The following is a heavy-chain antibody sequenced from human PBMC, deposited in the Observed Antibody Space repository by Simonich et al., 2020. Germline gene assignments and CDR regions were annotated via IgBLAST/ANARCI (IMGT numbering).Heavy chain of an antibody. Sequence: QLQLQESGPGLVKPSETLSLTCTVSGGSISSSSYYWGWIRQPPGKGLEWIGSIYYSGNTYDNPSLKSLFTISVDKSKNQFALKLSSVTAADTAVYYCARHAGFAFDIWGQGTMVTVSS. CDR2: IYYSGNT. D-gene: IGHD6-13*01. CDR3: ARHAGFAFDI. CDR1: GGSISSSSYY. J-gene: IGHJ3*02. V-gene: IGHV4-39*01.